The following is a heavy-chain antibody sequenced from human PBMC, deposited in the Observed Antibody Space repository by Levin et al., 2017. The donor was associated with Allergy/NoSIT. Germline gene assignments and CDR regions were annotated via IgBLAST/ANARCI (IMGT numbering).Heavy chain of an antibody. D-gene: IGHD3-9*01. Sequence: ASVKVSCKASGYTFTSYGISWVRQAPGQGLEWMGWISAYNGNTNYAQKLQGRVTMTTDTSTSTAYMELRSLRSDDTAVYYCARITLRYFDSIRGGYFDYWGQGTLVTVSS. J-gene: IGHJ4*02. CDR2: ISAYNGNT. V-gene: IGHV1-18*01. CDR1: GYTFTSYG. CDR3: ARITLRYFDSIRGGYFDY.